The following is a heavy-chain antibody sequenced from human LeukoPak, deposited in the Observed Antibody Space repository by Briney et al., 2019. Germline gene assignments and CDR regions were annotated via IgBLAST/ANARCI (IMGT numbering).Heavy chain of an antibody. CDR3: ARKTPYRNGFDY. CDR1: GFTFDDYA. J-gene: IGHJ4*02. V-gene: IGHV3-9*01. D-gene: IGHD1-26*01. Sequence: GGSLRLSCASSGFTFDDYAMHWVRQAPGKGLEWVSGISWNSGSIGYADSVKGRFTISRDNAKNSLYLQMSSLRAEDTAVYYCARKTPYRNGFDYWGQGTLVTVSS. CDR2: ISWNSGSI.